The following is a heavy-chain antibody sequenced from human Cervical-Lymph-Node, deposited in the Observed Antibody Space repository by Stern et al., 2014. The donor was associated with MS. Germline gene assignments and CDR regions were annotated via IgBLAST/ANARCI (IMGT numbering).Heavy chain of an antibody. V-gene: IGHV5-51*01. J-gene: IGHJ4*02. CDR3: ARHCAKREQCAFDY. Sequence: VQLVQSGAEVKKPGESLQISCKGSGYSFTSYWLGWVRQMPGKGLEGVGIIYPGDSDTRYSPSFQGQVTISADKSISTAYLQWSSLKASDTAMYYCARHCAKREQCAFDYWGQGTLVTVSS. CDR1: GYSFTSYW. D-gene: IGHD6-19*01. CDR2: IYPGDSDT.